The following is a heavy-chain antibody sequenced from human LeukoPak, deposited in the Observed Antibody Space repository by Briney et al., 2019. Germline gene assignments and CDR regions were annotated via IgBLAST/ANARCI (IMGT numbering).Heavy chain of an antibody. CDR3: ARGVNYYDSSGYYTFDF. Sequence: EASVKVSCKASGYTFTGYCIHWVRQAPGQGLEWMGWINPNSGGTNYAQKFQGRVTMTRDTSISTAYMELSRLRSDDTAVYYCARGVNYYDSSGYYTFDFWGQGTLVTVSS. CDR2: INPNSGGT. CDR1: GYTFTGYC. V-gene: IGHV1-2*02. D-gene: IGHD3-22*01. J-gene: IGHJ4*02.